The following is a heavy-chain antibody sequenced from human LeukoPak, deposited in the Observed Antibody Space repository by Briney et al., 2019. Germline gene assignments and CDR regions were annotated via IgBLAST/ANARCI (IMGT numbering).Heavy chain of an antibody. Sequence: PGGSLRLSCAASGFTFSSYSMNWVRQAPGKGLEWVSYISSSSSTIYYADSVKGRFTISRDNAKNSLYLQMNSLRAEDTAIYYCARDSFPTAMDDFDYFDYWGQGTLVTVSS. V-gene: IGHV3-48*01. CDR1: GFTFSSYS. J-gene: IGHJ4*02. CDR2: ISSSSSTI. CDR3: ARDSFPTAMDDFDYFDY. D-gene: IGHD5-18*01.